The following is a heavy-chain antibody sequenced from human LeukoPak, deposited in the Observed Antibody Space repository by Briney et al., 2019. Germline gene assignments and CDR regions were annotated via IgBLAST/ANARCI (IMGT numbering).Heavy chain of an antibody. CDR1: GYTLTELS. V-gene: IGHV1-24*01. D-gene: IGHD2-15*01. J-gene: IGHJ4*02. Sequence: ASVKVSCKVSGYTLTELSMHWVRQAPGKGLEWMGGFDPEDGETIYAQKFQGRVTMTKDTSTDTAYMELSSPRSEDTAVYYCATGVVVAAKSGFDYWGQGTLVTVSS. CDR2: FDPEDGET. CDR3: ATGVVVAAKSGFDY.